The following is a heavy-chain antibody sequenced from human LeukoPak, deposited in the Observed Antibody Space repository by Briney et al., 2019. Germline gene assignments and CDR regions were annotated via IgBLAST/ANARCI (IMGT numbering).Heavy chain of an antibody. J-gene: IGHJ4*02. V-gene: IGHV3-21*04. Sequence: GGSLRLSCAASGFTFSSYNMNWVRQAPGKGLEWVSSITSSSTYIYYADSVKGRFTISRDNAKNSLYLQMNSLRAEDTAVYYCASGEGYGGGYYFDYWGQGTLVTVSS. CDR2: ITSSSTYI. CDR3: ASGEGYGGGYYFDY. CDR1: GFTFSSYN. D-gene: IGHD3-16*01.